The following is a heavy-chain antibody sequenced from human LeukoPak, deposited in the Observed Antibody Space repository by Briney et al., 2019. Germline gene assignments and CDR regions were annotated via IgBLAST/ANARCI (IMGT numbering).Heavy chain of an antibody. CDR2: ISWNSGSI. CDR1: GFTFDDYA. CDR3: AKDLSGYPTWFDP. Sequence: GRSLRLSCAASGFTFDDYAMHWVRRAPGKGLEWVSGISWNSGSIGYADSVKGRFTISRDNSKNTLYLLMNSLRVEDTAVYYCAKDLSGYPTWFDPWGQGTLVTVSS. D-gene: IGHD5-12*01. V-gene: IGHV3-9*01. J-gene: IGHJ5*02.